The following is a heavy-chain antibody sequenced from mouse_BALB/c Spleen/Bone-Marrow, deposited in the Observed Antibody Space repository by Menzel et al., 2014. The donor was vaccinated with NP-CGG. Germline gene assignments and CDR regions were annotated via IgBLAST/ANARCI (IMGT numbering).Heavy chain of an antibody. CDR1: GYTFTSYY. Sequence: SGAELVKPGASVKLSCKASGYTFTSYYMYWVKRRPGQGLEWIGEINPSNGGTNFNEKFKSKATLTVDKSSSTAYMQLSSLTSEDSAVYYCTRREYYRYDRAMDYWGQGTSVTVSS. CDR3: TRREYYRYDRAMDY. V-gene: IGHV1S81*02. J-gene: IGHJ4*01. D-gene: IGHD2-14*01. CDR2: INPSNGGT.